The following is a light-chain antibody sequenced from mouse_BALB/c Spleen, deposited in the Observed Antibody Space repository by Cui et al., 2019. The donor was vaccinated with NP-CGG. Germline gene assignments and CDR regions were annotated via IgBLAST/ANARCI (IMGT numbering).Light chain of an antibody. CDR3: ALWYSNHWV. V-gene: IGLV1*01. CDR1: IGAVTTTNY. J-gene: IGLJ1*01. CDR2: GTN. Sequence: AVVTQESALTTSPGETVTLTCRSSIGAVTTTNYANWVQERPDHLFTGLIGGTNNRPPGVPARFSGSLIGDKAALTITGAQTEDEAIYFYALWYSNHWVFGGGTKLTVL.